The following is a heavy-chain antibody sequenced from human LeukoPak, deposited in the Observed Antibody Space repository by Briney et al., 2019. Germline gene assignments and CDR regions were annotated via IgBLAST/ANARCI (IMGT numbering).Heavy chain of an antibody. CDR1: GFTFSSYS. CDR2: ISSSSSTI. Sequence: GGSLRLSCAASGFTFSSYSMNWVRQAPGKGLEWVSYISSSSSTIYYADSVKGRFTISRDNAKNSLYLQMNSLRAEDTAVYYCARAVRYYMDVWGKGTTVTVSS. V-gene: IGHV3-48*01. J-gene: IGHJ6*03. CDR3: ARAVRYYMDV. D-gene: IGHD6-19*01.